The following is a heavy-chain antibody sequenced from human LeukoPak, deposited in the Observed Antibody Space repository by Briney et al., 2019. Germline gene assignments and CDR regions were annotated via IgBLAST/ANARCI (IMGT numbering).Heavy chain of an antibody. CDR1: GFTFGDYA. D-gene: IGHD3-3*01. CDR2: IRSKAYGGTT. CDR3: AQSITIFGVVPLDY. J-gene: IGHJ4*02. Sequence: PGGSLRLSCTASGFTFGDYAMSWVRQAPGKGLEWVSFIRSKAYGGTTDYAASVKGRFTIPRDDSKGIAYLQMNSLRAEDTAVYYCAQSITIFGVVPLDYWGQGTLVTVSS. V-gene: IGHV3-49*04.